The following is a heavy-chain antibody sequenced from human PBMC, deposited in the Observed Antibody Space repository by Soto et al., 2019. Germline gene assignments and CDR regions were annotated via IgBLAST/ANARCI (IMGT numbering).Heavy chain of an antibody. D-gene: IGHD2-15*01. CDR2: ISGKNGNT. J-gene: IGHJ6*02. CDR3: ARVSSYVVVVPDYGMDV. Sequence: QVQLVQSGVEVKKPGASVKVSCKASGYTFISHGISWVRQAPGQVLEGMGWISGKNGNTNYAQKLQGRVTLTTDTSTSTAYMELRSLRADYTAVYYCARVSSYVVVVPDYGMDVWGQVTTVTVSS. CDR1: GYTFISHG. V-gene: IGHV1-18*04.